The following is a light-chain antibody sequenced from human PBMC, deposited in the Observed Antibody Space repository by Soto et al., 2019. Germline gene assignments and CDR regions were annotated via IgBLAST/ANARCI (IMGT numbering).Light chain of an antibody. CDR1: QGIGVY. CDR2: AAS. CDR3: QKYNSAPLT. V-gene: IGKV1-27*01. Sequence: DIQMTQSPSSLSASLGDRVTITCRASQGIGVYLAWFQQKPGIAPKLLIYAASTLKSGVPSRFSGSGSGTDFTLTVSSLQPEDVATYYCQKYNSAPLTFGVGTRVEIK. J-gene: IGKJ4*01.